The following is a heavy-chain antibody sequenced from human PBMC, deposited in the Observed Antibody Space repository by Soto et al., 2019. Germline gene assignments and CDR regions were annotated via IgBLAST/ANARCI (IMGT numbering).Heavy chain of an antibody. CDR2: ISAYNGNT. V-gene: IGHV1-18*01. CDR3: VRDTRIAVAGDQGY. D-gene: IGHD6-19*01. CDR1: GYTFTSYG. Sequence: ASVKVSCKASGYTFTSYGISWVRQAPGQGLEWMGWISAYNGNTNYAQKLQGRVTMTTDTSTSTAYMELRSLRSDDTAVYYCVRDTRIAVAGDQGYWAQRTLVTVSS. J-gene: IGHJ4*02.